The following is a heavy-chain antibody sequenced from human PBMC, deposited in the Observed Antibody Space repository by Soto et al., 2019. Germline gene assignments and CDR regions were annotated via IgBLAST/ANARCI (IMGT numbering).Heavy chain of an antibody. J-gene: IGHJ4*02. CDR1: GDSIISYY. Sequence: SETLSLTCIVSGDSIISYYWSWIRQPPGKGLEWIGHIYYSGSTNYNPSLKSRVTISVDTSKNHFSLKLSSVTAADTAVYYCARSSPRVVSPWDYWGQGTLVTVSS. D-gene: IGHD3-3*01. CDR3: ARSSPRVVSPWDY. V-gene: IGHV4-59*01. CDR2: IYYSGST.